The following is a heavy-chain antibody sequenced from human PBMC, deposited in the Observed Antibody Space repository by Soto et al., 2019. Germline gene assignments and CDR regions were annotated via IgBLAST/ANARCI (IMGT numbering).Heavy chain of an antibody. CDR3: AKDEYYRGPWDY. J-gene: IGHJ4*02. Sequence: GGSLRLSCAASGFTFSSYAMSWVRQAPGKGLEWVSGIGGSGSSTFYADSVKGRFTISRDNSKNTLYLQMNSLRAEDTAVYHCAKDEYYRGPWDYWGQGTLVTVSS. CDR2: IGGSGSST. V-gene: IGHV3-23*01. CDR1: GFTFSSYA. D-gene: IGHD3-10*01.